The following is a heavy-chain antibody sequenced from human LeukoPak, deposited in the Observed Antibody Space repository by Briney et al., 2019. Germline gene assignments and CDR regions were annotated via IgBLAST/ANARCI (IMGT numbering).Heavy chain of an antibody. Sequence: GGSLKLSCAPSGFTFCRYWMHWPRQAPGKGLVWVSRINTDGTSSSYADFVKGRFTISRDNSKNTLYLQMNSPTAEDTIVCYCVREPLGDYGGNTDAFDIWGQGAMGTVSS. D-gene: IGHD4-23*01. V-gene: IGHV3-74*01. J-gene: IGHJ3*02. CDR1: GFTFCRYW. CDR3: VREPLGDYGGNTDAFDI. CDR2: INTDGTSS.